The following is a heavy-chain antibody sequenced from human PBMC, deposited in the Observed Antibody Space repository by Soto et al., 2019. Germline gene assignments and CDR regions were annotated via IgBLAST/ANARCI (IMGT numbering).Heavy chain of an antibody. J-gene: IGHJ6*02. CDR3: ARHPVSYSSSPDV. CDR1: GGSISSDSYY. D-gene: IGHD6-6*01. CDR2: IYYSGNT. Sequence: QLQMQESGPGLVKPSETLSLTCTVSGGSISSDSYYWGWIRQPPGKGLEWIGEIYYSGNTYYNPSLKNRVTLSVCTSKNQFSLHLRSVTAADTAVYYCARHPVSYSSSPDVWGQGTTVTVSS. V-gene: IGHV4-39*01.